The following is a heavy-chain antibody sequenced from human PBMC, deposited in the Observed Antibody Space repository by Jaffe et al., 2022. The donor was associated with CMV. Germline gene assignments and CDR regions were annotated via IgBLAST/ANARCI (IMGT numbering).Heavy chain of an antibody. J-gene: IGHJ4*02. D-gene: IGHD3-22*01. CDR2: IYYSGST. CDR1: GGSISSSSYY. V-gene: IGHV4-39*01. CDR3: ARRDSSEVPPDY. Sequence: QLQLQESGPGLVKPSETLSLTCTVSGGSISSSSYYWGWIRQPPGKGLEWIGSIYYSGSTYYNPSLKSRVTISVDTSKNQFSLKLSSVTAADTAVYYCARRDSSEVPPDYWGQGTLVTVSS.